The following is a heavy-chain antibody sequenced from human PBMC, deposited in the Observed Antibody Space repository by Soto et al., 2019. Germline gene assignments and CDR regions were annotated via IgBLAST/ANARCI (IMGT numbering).Heavy chain of an antibody. CDR1: GGSISSGGYY. Sequence: QVQLQESGPGLVKPSQTLSLTCTVSGGSISSGGYYWSWIRQLPGKGLEWIGYIYYSGSTQYNPSLKSRITMSVDTSKNQFSLKLSSVTAADTAVYYCARKSTVTTCFDYWGQGTLVTVSS. D-gene: IGHD4-17*01. V-gene: IGHV4-31*03. CDR2: IYYSGST. J-gene: IGHJ4*02. CDR3: ARKSTVTTCFDY.